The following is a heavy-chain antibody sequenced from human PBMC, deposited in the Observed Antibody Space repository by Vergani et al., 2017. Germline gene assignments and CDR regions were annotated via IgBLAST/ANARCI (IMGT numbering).Heavy chain of an antibody. Sequence: QVQLQESGPGLVKPSETLSLTCTVSGGSISSYYWSWIRQPPGKGLEWIGYIYYSGSTNYNPSLKSRVTISVDTSKNQFSLKLSSVTAADTAVYYCSRGRGDRGRDGSGHGMDVWGQGP. J-gene: IGHJ6*02. CDR1: GGSISSYY. CDR2: IYYSGST. V-gene: IGHV4-59*01. CDR3: SRGRGDRGRDGSGHGMDV. D-gene: IGHD3-10*01.